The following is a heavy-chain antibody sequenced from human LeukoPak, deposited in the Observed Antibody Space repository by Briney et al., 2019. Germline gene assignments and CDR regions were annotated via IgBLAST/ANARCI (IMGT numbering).Heavy chain of an antibody. D-gene: IGHD6-19*01. V-gene: IGHV3-23*01. CDR1: GFTFSSFV. CDR2: ISGSGGTT. CDR3: ARAVAGIDY. J-gene: IGHJ4*02. Sequence: GGSLRLSCAASGFTFSSFVLNWVRQAPGKGLEWVSTISGSGGTTYYADSVKGRFTISRDNSKNTLYLQMNSLRAEDTAVYYCARAVAGIDYWGQGTLVTVSS.